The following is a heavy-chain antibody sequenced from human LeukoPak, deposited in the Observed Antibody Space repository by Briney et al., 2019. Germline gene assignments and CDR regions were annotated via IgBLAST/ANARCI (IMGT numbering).Heavy chain of an antibody. V-gene: IGHV4-61*02. D-gene: IGHD3-10*01. CDR3: ARGDYYGSGSYYNSAFDI. Sequence: SQALSLTCTVSGGSISTGTYYWSWIRQPAGKGLEWIGRIYTSGSTNYNPSLKSRVAISVDTSKNQFSLKLNSVTAADTAVYYCARGDYYGSGSYYNSAFDIWGQGTMVTVSS. CDR1: GGSISTGTYY. CDR2: IYTSGST. J-gene: IGHJ3*02.